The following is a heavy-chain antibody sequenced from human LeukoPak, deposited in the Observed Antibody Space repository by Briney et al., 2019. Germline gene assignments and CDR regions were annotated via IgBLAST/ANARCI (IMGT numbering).Heavy chain of an antibody. D-gene: IGHD3-16*02. CDR3: ARVSITFGGVITN. Sequence: SETLSLTCAVYGGSFSGYYWSWIRQPPGKGLEWIGEINHSGTTDYNPSLKSRVTISVDTSKNQFSLKLSSWTAADTAVYYCARVSITFGGVITNWGQGTLVTVSS. V-gene: IGHV4-34*01. J-gene: IGHJ4*02. CDR2: INHSGTT. CDR1: GGSFSGYY.